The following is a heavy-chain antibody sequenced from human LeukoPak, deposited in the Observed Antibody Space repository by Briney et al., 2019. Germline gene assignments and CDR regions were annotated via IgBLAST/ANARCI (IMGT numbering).Heavy chain of an antibody. D-gene: IGHD1-26*01. Sequence: PGGSLRLSCAASGFTFDDYAMPWVRQAPGKGLEWVSGISWNSGSIGYADSVKGRFTISRDNAKNSLYLQMNSLRAEDTALYYCAKDTGGATTYYFDYWGQGTLVTVSS. CDR2: ISWNSGSI. CDR1: GFTFDDYA. CDR3: AKDTGGATTYYFDY. V-gene: IGHV3-9*01. J-gene: IGHJ4*02.